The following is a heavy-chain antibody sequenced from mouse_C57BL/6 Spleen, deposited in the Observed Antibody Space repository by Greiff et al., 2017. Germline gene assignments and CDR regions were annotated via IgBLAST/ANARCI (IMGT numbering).Heavy chain of an antibody. Sequence: QVQLQQSGAELVRPGSSVKLSCKASGYTFTSYWLDWVKQRPGQGLEWIGNIYPSDSETHYNQKFKDKATLTVDKSSSTAYMQLSSLTSEDSAVYYCARGDNWDGFAYWGQGTLVTVSA. CDR1: GYTFTSYW. D-gene: IGHD4-1*01. CDR3: ARGDNWDGFAY. J-gene: IGHJ3*01. CDR2: IYPSDSET. V-gene: IGHV1-61*01.